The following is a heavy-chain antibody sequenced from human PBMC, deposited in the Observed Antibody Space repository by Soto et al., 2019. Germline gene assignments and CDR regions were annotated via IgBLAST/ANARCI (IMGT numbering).Heavy chain of an antibody. J-gene: IGHJ6*02. CDR3: AKDCSPPQQWLAPVYGMDV. Sequence: GGSLRLSCAASGFTFSSYAMSWVRQAPGKGLEWVSAISGSGGSTYYADSVKGRFTISRDNSKNTLYLQMNSLRAEDTAVYYCAKDCSPPQQWLAPVYGMDVWGQGTTVTVSS. CDR2: ISGSGGST. CDR1: GFTFSSYA. D-gene: IGHD6-19*01. V-gene: IGHV3-23*01.